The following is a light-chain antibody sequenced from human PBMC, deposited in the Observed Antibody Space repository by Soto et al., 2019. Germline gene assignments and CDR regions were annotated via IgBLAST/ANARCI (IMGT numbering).Light chain of an antibody. CDR2: KAS. Sequence: DIQLTQSPSFLSGSVGDRVTITCLASQTISSWLAWYQQKPGKAPKLLIYKASTLKSGVPSRFSGSGSGTEFTLTISSLQPDDFATYYCQHYNSYSEAFGQGTKVDIK. J-gene: IGKJ1*01. CDR3: QHYNSYSEA. V-gene: IGKV1-5*03. CDR1: QTISSW.